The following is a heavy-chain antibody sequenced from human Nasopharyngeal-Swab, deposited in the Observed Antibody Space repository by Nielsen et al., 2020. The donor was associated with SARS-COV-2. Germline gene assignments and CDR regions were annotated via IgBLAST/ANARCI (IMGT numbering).Heavy chain of an antibody. D-gene: IGHD3-10*01. Sequence: GESLKISCEASGFTFSRYGMHWVRQAPGKGLEWVAVIWYDGTNRYYADSVKDRFTISRDNSKNTLDLQMNSLKAVDTAIYYCVRALGEEGDYWGQGILVTVSS. CDR1: GFTFSRYG. CDR2: IWYDGTNR. V-gene: IGHV3-33*01. J-gene: IGHJ4*02. CDR3: VRALGEEGDY.